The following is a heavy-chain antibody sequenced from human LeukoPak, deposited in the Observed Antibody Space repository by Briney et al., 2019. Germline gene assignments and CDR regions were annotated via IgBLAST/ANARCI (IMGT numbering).Heavy chain of an antibody. CDR2: IYPGDSDT. Sequence: GESLKISCKGSGYSFTSYWIGWVRQVPGKGLEWMGIIYPGDSDTRYSPSFQGQVTISADKSISTAHLQWSSLKAADTAMYYCARHNWFGDRPSEHDAFDIWGQGTMVTVSS. V-gene: IGHV5-51*01. J-gene: IGHJ3*02. CDR3: ARHNWFGDRPSEHDAFDI. D-gene: IGHD3-16*01. CDR1: GYSFTSYW.